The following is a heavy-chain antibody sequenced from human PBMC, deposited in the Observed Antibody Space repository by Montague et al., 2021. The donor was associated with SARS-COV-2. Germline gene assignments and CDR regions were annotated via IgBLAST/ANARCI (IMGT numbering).Heavy chain of an antibody. CDR1: GGSISSYY. J-gene: IGHJ6*02. Sequence: SKTLSLTCTVSGGSISSYYWSWIRQPAGKGLEWIGRIYTSGSTNYNPSXXSRVTMSVDTSKNQFSLKLSSVTAAATAVYYCAREAWFGDKTSASEYYGMDDWGQGTTVTVSS. CDR2: IYTSGST. V-gene: IGHV4-4*07. D-gene: IGHD3-10*01. CDR3: AREAWFGDKTSASEYYGMDD.